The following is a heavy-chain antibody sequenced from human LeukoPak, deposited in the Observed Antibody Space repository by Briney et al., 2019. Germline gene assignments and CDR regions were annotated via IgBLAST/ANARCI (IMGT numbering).Heavy chain of an antibody. J-gene: IGHJ4*02. CDR3: AREGVTTGFDY. V-gene: IGHV3-48*04. D-gene: IGHD4-17*01. CDR2: ITSSSSTI. Sequence: GGSLRLSCAASGFTFSSYSMNWVRQAPGKGLEWVSYITSSSSTIYYADSVKGRFTISRDNAKNSLYLQMNSLRAEDTAVYYCAREGVTTGFDYWGQGTLLTVSS. CDR1: GFTFSSYS.